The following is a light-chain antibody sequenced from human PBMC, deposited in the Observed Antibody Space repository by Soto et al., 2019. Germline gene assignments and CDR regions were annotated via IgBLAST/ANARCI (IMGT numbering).Light chain of an antibody. CDR1: QSINNR. Sequence: DIQMTQSPSTLSASVGDRVTITCRASQSINNRLDWYQQKPGIAPILLIYKASNLQSGVPSRFSGSGSGTEFNFTISGLQPADFATYYCQQYNTYPWTFGHGTKVEI. V-gene: IGKV1-5*03. CDR2: KAS. CDR3: QQYNTYPWT. J-gene: IGKJ1*01.